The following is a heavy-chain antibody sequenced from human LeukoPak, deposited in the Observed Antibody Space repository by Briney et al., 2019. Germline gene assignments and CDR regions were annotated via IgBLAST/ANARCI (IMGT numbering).Heavy chain of an antibody. CDR2: IYHSGST. CDR1: GGSISGGGYY. CDR3: ARGTERASWFDP. D-gene: IGHD1-1*01. Sequence: SETLSLTCAVSGGSISGGGYYWSWIRQPPGKGLEWFGYIYHSGSTYYSPSLKSRVTISVDRSKNQFSLKLSSVTAADTAVYYCARGTERASWFDPWGQGTLVTVSS. J-gene: IGHJ5*02. V-gene: IGHV4-30-2*01.